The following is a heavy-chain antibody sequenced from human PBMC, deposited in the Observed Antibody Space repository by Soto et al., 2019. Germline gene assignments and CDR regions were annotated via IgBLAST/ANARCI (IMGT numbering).Heavy chain of an antibody. Sequence: GESLKISCKGSGYSFTSYWIGWVRQMPGKGLEWMGIIYPGDSDTRYSPSFQGQVTISADKSISTAYLQWSSLKASDTAMYYCARERYCSSTSCYTHYYYGMDVWGQGTTVTVSS. J-gene: IGHJ6*02. D-gene: IGHD2-2*02. CDR2: IYPGDSDT. CDR1: GYSFTSYW. V-gene: IGHV5-51*01. CDR3: ARERYCSSTSCYTHYYYGMDV.